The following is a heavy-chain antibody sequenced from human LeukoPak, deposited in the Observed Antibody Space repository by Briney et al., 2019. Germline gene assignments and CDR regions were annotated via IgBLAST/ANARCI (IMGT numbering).Heavy chain of an antibody. V-gene: IGHV4-39*01. D-gene: IGHD2-15*01. CDR3: ARHRWRTSMDV. CDR2: IYYSGGT. J-gene: IGHJ6*03. Sequence: SETLSLTCTVSGGSISSGSYYWGWIRQPPGKGLDWIGSIYYSGGTYYNPSLKSRVTISVDTSKNQFSLKLSSVTAADTAVYYCARHRWRTSMDVWGKGTTVTVSS. CDR1: GGSISSGSYY.